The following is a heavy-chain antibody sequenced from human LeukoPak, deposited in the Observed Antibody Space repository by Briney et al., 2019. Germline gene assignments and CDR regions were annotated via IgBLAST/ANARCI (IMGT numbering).Heavy chain of an antibody. J-gene: IGHJ4*02. CDR2: ISGSGGST. V-gene: IGHV3-48*02. CDR3: ARAYDYGDSSFRATFDY. D-gene: IGHD4-17*01. Sequence: ISGSGGSTYYADSVKGRFTISRDNAKNSLYLQMNSLRDEDTAVYYCARAYDYGDSSFRATFDYWGQGTLVTVSS.